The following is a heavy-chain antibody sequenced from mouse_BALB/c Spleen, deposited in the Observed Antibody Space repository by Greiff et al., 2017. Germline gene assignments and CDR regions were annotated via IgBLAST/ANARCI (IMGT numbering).Heavy chain of an antibody. V-gene: IGHV1-9*01. CDR2: ILPGSGST. CDR3: ARGPYRYDDGTWFAY. CDR1: GYTFSSYW. J-gene: IGHJ3*01. Sequence: VQLQQSGAELMKPGASVKISCKATGYTFSSYWLEWVKQRPGHGLEWIGEILPGSGSTNYNEKFKGKATFTADTSSNTAYMQLSSLTSEDSAVYYCARGPYRYDDGTWFAYWGQGTLVTVSA. D-gene: IGHD2-14*01.